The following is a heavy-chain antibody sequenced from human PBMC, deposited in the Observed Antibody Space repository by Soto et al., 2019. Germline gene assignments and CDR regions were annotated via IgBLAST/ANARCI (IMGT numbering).Heavy chain of an antibody. Sequence: PSETLSLTCAVYGGSLSGYYWSWVRQAPGKGLEWVSAFSGSGGSTYYADPVKGRFTISRDNSKNTLYLQMNSLRAEDTAVYYCAKAHPPYIVVVPAANDYYYYMDVWGKGTTVTVSS. CDR1: GGSLSGYY. J-gene: IGHJ6*03. CDR3: AKAHPPYIVVVPAANDYYYYMDV. D-gene: IGHD2-2*01. CDR2: FSGSGGST. V-gene: IGHV3-23*01.